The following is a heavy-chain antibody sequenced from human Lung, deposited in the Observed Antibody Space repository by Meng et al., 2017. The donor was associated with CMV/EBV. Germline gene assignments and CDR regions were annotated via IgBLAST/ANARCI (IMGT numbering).Heavy chain of an antibody. Sequence: GGSLRPXXAAPGFTFSNYLMSWVRQDPGKGLEWVASINQDGSEKHYMDSVKGRFTISRDNAKSALYLEMNSLRAEDTALYFCVRGSGREGFDPWGQGTWVTVSS. D-gene: IGHD2-15*01. V-gene: IGHV3-7*04. CDR3: VRGSGREGFDP. CDR1: GFTFSNYL. J-gene: IGHJ5*02. CDR2: INQDGSEK.